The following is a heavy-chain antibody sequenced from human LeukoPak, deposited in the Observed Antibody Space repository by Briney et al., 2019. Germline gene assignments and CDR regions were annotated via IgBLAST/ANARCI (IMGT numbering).Heavy chain of an antibody. Sequence: SETLSLTCTVSGGSISSSSYYWGWIRQPPGKGLEWIGSIYYSGSTYYNPSLKSRVTISVDTSKNQFSLKLSSVTAADTAVYYCARCDSSGHHDYWGQGTLVTVSS. CDR1: GGSISSSSYY. V-gene: IGHV4-39*07. CDR2: IYYSGST. D-gene: IGHD3-22*01. J-gene: IGHJ4*02. CDR3: ARCDSSGHHDY.